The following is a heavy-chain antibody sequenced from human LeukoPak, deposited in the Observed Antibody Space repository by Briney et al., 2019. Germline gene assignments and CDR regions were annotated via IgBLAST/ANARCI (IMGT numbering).Heavy chain of an antibody. CDR1: GYTFTGYY. V-gene: IGHV1-2*02. CDR3: ARDDYGGHSAGY. D-gene: IGHD4-23*01. J-gene: IGHJ4*02. Sequence: ASVKVSCKASGYTFTGYYMHWVRQAPGQGLEWMGWINPNSGGTNYAQKFQGRATMTRDTSISTAYMELSGLRSDDTAVYYCARDDYGGHSAGYWGQGTLVTVSS. CDR2: INPNSGGT.